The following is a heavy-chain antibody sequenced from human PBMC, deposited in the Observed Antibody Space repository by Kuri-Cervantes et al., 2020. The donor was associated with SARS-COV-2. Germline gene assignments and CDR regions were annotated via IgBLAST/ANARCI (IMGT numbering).Heavy chain of an antibody. J-gene: IGHJ4*02. CDR2: INPNSGGT. Sequence: ASVKVSCKASGYTFTGYYMHWVRQAPGQGLEWMGWINPNSGGTNYSQKLQGRVIMTRDTSVSTAYMGLSRLRSDDTSVYYCATPRSCSGGSCYGVFDYWGQGTLVTVSS. CDR3: ATPRSCSGGSCYGVFDY. V-gene: IGHV1-2*02. CDR1: GYTFTGYY. D-gene: IGHD2-15*01.